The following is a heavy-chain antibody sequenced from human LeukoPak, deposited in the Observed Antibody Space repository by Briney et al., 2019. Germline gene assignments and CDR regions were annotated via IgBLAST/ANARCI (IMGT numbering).Heavy chain of an antibody. CDR2: IQYDGSKK. J-gene: IGHJ4*02. CDR3: AKDIGSYYDY. Sequence: GGSLRLSCVASGFTFSSNGMHWVRQAPGKGLEWVTFIQYDGSKKYYAESVKGRFTISRENSKNTLYLEMNSLRAEDTAVYYCAKDIGSYYDYWGQGILVTVSS. CDR1: GFTFSSNG. D-gene: IGHD3-10*01. V-gene: IGHV3-30*02.